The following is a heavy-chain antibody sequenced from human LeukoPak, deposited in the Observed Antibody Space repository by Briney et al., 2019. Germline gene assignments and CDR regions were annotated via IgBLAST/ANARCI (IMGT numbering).Heavy chain of an antibody. V-gene: IGHV4-59*12. CDR3: ARAYRYYDFWSGYSANYYMDV. Sequence: PSETLSLTCTVSGGSISSYYWSWIRQPPGKGLEWIGYIYYSGSTNYNPSLKSRVTISVDTSKNQFSLKLSSVTAADTAVYYCARAYRYYDFWSGYSANYYMDVWGKGTTVTVSS. CDR1: GGSISSYY. CDR2: IYYSGST. D-gene: IGHD3-3*01. J-gene: IGHJ6*03.